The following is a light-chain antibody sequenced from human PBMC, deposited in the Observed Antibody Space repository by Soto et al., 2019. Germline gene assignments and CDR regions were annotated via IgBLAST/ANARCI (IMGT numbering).Light chain of an antibody. CDR1: SGHISYI. J-gene: IGLJ1*01. V-gene: IGLV4-60*03. Sequence: QLVLTQSSSASASLGSSVKLTCTLSSGHISYIIAWHQQQPGKAPRYLVKLEGSGSYNKGSGVRYRFSGSSSGADRYLNISNLDSEDEYDCSSEAWDSNAHVFGTGTKLTVL. CDR2: LEGSGSY. CDR3: EAWDSNAHV.